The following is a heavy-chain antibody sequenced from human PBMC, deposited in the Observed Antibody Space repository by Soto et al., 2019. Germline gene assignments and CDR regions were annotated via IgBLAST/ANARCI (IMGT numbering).Heavy chain of an antibody. D-gene: IGHD6-13*01. J-gene: IGHJ6*04. CDR1: GFTFSGSA. CDR3: TGPIAAAGMDA. Sequence: GGSLRLSCAASGFTFSGSAMHWVRQASGKGLEWVGRIRSKANSYATAYAASVKGRFTISRDDSKNTAYLQMNSLKTEDTAVYYCTGPIAAAGMDAWGKGTTVTVSS. CDR2: IRSKANSYAT. V-gene: IGHV3-73*01.